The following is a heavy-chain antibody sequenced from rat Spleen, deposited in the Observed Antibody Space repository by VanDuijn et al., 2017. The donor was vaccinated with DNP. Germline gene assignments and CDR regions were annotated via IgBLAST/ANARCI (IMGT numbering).Heavy chain of an antibody. Sequence: EVQLVESGGGLIQPGRSLKLSCAASGFTFSNYDMAWVRQAPKKGLEWVATISYDGSRTYYRDSVRGRFTISRDDAKSTLYLQMDILRSEDTATYYCASNNYCDYWGQGVMVTVSS. CDR3: ASNNYCDY. CDR1: GFTFSNYD. V-gene: IGHV5-7*01. J-gene: IGHJ2*01. CDR2: ISYDGSRT.